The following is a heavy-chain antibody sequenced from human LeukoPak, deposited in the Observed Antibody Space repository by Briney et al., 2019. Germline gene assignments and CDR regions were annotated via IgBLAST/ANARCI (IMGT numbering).Heavy chain of an antibody. J-gene: IGHJ3*02. CDR2: IRYDGSNK. V-gene: IGHV3-30*02. Sequence: GSLRLSFAASGFTISCYGMYLVRQAPGKGLEGVAFIRYDGSNKYYADSVKGRFTISRDNSKNTLYLQMNSLRAEDTAVYYCAKDQSGSYYNAFDIWGQGTMVTVCS. CDR3: AKDQSGSYYNAFDI. CDR1: GFTISCYG. D-gene: IGHD1-26*01.